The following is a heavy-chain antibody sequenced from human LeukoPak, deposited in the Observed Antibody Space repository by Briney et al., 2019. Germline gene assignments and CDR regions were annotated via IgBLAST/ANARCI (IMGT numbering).Heavy chain of an antibody. V-gene: IGHV4-39*01. CDR3: ARQGRSYDILTSKPNWFDP. CDR2: IYYSGST. CDR1: GGSISSNNYY. J-gene: IGHJ5*02. D-gene: IGHD3-9*01. Sequence: SETLSLTCTVSGGSISSNNYYWGWIRQPPGKGLEWIGSIYYSGSTYNNPSLKSRVTISVDTTKNQFSLKLTSVTAADTAVYYCARQGRSYDILTSKPNWFDPWGQGTLVTVSS.